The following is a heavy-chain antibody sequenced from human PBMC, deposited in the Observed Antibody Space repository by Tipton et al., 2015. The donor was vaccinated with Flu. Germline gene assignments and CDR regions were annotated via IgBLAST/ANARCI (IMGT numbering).Heavy chain of an antibody. CDR2: INHSGST. CDR3: ARRGFSSFGA. V-gene: IGHV4-34*01. Sequence: TLSLTCTVSGGSFSGYYWSWIRQPPGKGLEWIGEINHSGSTNYNPSLKSRVTISVDTSKNQFSLKLSSVTAADTAVYYCARRGFSSFGAWGQGTLVTVSS. CDR1: GGSFSGYY. D-gene: IGHD3-16*01. J-gene: IGHJ4*02.